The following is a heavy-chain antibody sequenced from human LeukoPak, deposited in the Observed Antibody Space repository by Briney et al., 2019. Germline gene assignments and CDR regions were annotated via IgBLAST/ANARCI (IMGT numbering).Heavy chain of an antibody. CDR2: IRSKAYGGTT. Sequence: GGSLRLSCTASGFTFGDYAMSWVRQAPGKGLEWVGFIRSKAYGGTTEYAASVKGRFTISRDDSKSIAYLQMNSLKTEDTAVYSCTSSEGPVGATNYWGQGPLVTVSS. D-gene: IGHD1-26*01. CDR1: GFTFGDYA. CDR3: TSSEGPVGATNY. J-gene: IGHJ4*02. V-gene: IGHV3-49*04.